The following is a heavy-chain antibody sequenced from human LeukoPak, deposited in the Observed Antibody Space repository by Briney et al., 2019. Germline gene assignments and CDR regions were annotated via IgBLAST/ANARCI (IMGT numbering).Heavy chain of an antibody. D-gene: IGHD5-24*01. CDR2: IIPIFGTA. V-gene: IGHV1-69*13. J-gene: IGHJ4*02. Sequence: GASVKVSCKASGGTFSSYAISWVRQAPGQGLEWMGGIIPIFGTANYAQKFQGRVTITADESTSTAYMELSSLRSEDMAIYYCAIRDGHTDHWGQGTLVTVAS. CDR1: GGTFSSYA. CDR3: AIRDGHTDH.